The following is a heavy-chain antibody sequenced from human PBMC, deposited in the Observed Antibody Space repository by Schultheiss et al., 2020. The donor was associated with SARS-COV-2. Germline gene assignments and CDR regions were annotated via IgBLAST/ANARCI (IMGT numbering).Heavy chain of an antibody. CDR2: IYTSGST. J-gene: IGHJ4*02. V-gene: IGHV4-61*02. D-gene: IGHD2-2*01. CDR1: DGSMTSGTYY. CDR3: ARDFRCSSTSCSDY. Sequence: SETLSLTCTVSDGSMTSGTYYWTWIRQSAGKGLEWIGRIYTSGSTNYNPSLKSRVTMSVDTSKNQFSLKLAPVTAADTAVYYCARDFRCSSTSCSDYWGQGTLVTVSS.